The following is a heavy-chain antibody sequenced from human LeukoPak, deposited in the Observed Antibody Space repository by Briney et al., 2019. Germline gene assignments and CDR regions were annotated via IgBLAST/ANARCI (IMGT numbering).Heavy chain of an antibody. J-gene: IGHJ4*02. CDR2: IIPILGIA. CDR1: GGTFSSYT. D-gene: IGHD4-11*01. V-gene: IGHV1-69*02. CDR3: ARGATMTTVMNFDY. Sequence: GSSVKVSCKASGGTFSSYTISWVRQAPGQGLEWMGRIIPILGIANYAQKFQGRVTITADKSTSTAYMELSSLRSEDKAVYYCARGATMTTVMNFDYWGQGTLVTVSS.